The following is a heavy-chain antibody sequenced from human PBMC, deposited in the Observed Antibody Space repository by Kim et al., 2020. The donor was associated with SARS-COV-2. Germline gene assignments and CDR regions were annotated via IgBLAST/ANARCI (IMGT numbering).Heavy chain of an antibody. V-gene: IGHV3-49*04. Sequence: GGSLRLSCTASGFTFGDYAMSWVRQAPGKGLEWVGFIRSKAYGGTTEYAASVKGRFTISRDDSKSIAYLQMNSLKTEDTAVYYCTSIKSYYYGMDVWGQGTTVTVSS. CDR2: IRSKAYGGTT. CDR1: GFTFGDYA. D-gene: IGHD1-20*01. J-gene: IGHJ6*02. CDR3: TSIKSYYYGMDV.